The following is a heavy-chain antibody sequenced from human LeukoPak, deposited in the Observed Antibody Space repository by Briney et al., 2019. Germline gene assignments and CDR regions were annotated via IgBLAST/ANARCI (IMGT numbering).Heavy chain of an antibody. Sequence: GGSLRLSCAASGFTVSSNYMSWVRQAPGKGLEWVSAISGSGGSTYYADSVKGRFTISRDNSKNTLYLQMNSLRAEDTAVYYCAKGPVLLWFGEDWGQGTLVTVSS. J-gene: IGHJ4*02. CDR1: GFTVSSNY. CDR2: ISGSGGST. CDR3: AKGPVLLWFGED. V-gene: IGHV3-23*01. D-gene: IGHD3-10*01.